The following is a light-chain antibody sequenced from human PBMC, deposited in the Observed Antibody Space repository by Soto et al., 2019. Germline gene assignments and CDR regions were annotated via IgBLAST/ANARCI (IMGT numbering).Light chain of an antibody. J-gene: IGKJ2*01. Sequence: DIQMTQSPSTLSASVGDRVTITCRASQSISSWLAWYQQKPGKAPKLLIYDASSLESGVPSRFSGSGSGTEFTLTISSMQPDDFATYYCQQYNSYSCTFGQGTKLELK. CDR3: QQYNSYSCT. CDR2: DAS. V-gene: IGKV1-5*01. CDR1: QSISSW.